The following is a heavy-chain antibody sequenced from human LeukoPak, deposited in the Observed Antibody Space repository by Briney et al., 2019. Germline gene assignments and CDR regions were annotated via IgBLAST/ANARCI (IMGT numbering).Heavy chain of an antibody. Sequence: PSETLSLTCTVSGGSISSYYWSWIRQPAGKGLEWIGRIYTSGSTNYNPSLKSRVTMSVDTSKNQFSLKLSSVTAADTAVYYCASTHYYDSSGYQDAFDIWGQGTMVTVSS. CDR1: GGSISSYY. J-gene: IGHJ3*02. CDR2: IYTSGST. CDR3: ASTHYYDSSGYQDAFDI. D-gene: IGHD3-22*01. V-gene: IGHV4-4*07.